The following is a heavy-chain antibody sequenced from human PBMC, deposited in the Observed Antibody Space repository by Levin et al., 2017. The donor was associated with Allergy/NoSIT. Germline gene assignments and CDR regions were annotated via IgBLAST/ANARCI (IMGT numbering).Heavy chain of an antibody. CDR1: GGSISSGDYY. Sequence: SQTLSLTCTVSGGSISSGDYYWSWIRQPPGKGLEWIGYIYYSGSTYYNPSLKSRVTISVDTSKNQFSLKLSSVTAADTAVYYCARDRRYYDSSGYRWATFDIWGQGTMVTVSS. D-gene: IGHD3-22*01. V-gene: IGHV4-30-4*01. CDR2: IYYSGST. CDR3: ARDRRYYDSSGYRWATFDI. J-gene: IGHJ3*02.